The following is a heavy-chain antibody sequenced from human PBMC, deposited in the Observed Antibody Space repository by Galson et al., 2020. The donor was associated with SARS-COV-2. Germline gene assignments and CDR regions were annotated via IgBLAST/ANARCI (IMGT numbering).Heavy chain of an antibody. CDR1: GFTFSNYV. V-gene: IGHV3-30*04. CDR2: ISSDGSNS. J-gene: IGHJ4*02. CDR3: ARGGEWELPYYFDY. Sequence: GGSLRLSCAAYGFTFSNYVMHWVRQAPGKGPEWVAVISSDGSNSFYADSLKGRFTISRDNSKSTLYLQMNSLRAEDTAVNYCARGGEWELPYYFDYWGQGTLVTVSS. D-gene: IGHD1-26*01.